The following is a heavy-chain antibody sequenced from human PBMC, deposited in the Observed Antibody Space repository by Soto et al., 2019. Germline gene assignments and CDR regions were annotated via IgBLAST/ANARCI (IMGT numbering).Heavy chain of an antibody. CDR3: ARGGLVQLGRALDY. CDR2: ISYDGSNK. Sequence: QVQLVESGGGVVQPGRSLRLSCAASGFTFSSYAMHWVRQAPGKGLEWVAVISYDGSNKYYADSVKGRFTISRDNSKNTLYLQMNSQRAEDTAVYYCARGGLVQLGRALDYWGQGTLVTVSS. D-gene: IGHD1-1*01. V-gene: IGHV3-30-3*01. CDR1: GFTFSSYA. J-gene: IGHJ4*02.